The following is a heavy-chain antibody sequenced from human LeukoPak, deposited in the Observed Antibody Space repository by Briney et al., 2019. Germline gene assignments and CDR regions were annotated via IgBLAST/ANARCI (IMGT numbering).Heavy chain of an antibody. CDR1: AYTFTGYY. V-gene: IGHV1-2*02. CDR2: INPDSGGT. D-gene: IGHD2-2*02. CDR3: AREPIVLVPAAIFIWFDP. Sequence: ASVKVSCKASAYTFTGYYIHWVRQAPGPGPEWMGWINPDSGGTNYAQKFQGRVTMSRDTSISTAYMEVSRLRSGDTAVYYCAREPIVLVPAAIFIWFDPWGQGTLVTVSS. J-gene: IGHJ5*02.